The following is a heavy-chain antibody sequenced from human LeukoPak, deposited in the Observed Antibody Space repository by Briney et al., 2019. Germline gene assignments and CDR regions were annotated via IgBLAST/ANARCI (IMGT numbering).Heavy chain of an antibody. CDR2: IYNSGST. D-gene: IGHD1-26*01. CDR3: ARDRSGNYGFVFDI. J-gene: IGHJ3*02. CDR1: GGSISYYY. V-gene: IGHV4-59*01. Sequence: SETLSLTCTVSGGSISYYYWSWIRQPPGQGLEWIGYIYNSGSTNYNPSLKSRVTISVDTSKNQFSLRLTSVTAADTAVYYCARDRSGNYGFVFDIWGQGTMVTVSS.